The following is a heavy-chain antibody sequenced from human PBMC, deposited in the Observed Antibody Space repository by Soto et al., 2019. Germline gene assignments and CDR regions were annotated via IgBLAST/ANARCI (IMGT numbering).Heavy chain of an antibody. V-gene: IGHV3-30-3*01. D-gene: IGHD3-22*01. CDR1: GFTFSSYA. Sequence: SLRLSCAASGFTFSSYAMHWVRQAPGKGLEWVAVISYDGSNKYYADSVKGRFTISRDNSKNTLYLQMNSLRAEDTTVYYCAREHMIARAKYYYYGMDVWGQGTTVTVSS. CDR3: AREHMIARAKYYYYGMDV. J-gene: IGHJ6*02. CDR2: ISYDGSNK.